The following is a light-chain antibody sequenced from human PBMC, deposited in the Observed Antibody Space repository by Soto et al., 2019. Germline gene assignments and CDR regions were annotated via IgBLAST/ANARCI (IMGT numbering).Light chain of an antibody. CDR1: QGINNY. CDR2: TAS. V-gene: IGKV1-27*01. Sequence: DIQMTQSPSSLSASVGDRVTITCRASQGINNYLAWYQHKPGKGPKLLIYTASTLQSGVPSRFSGSGSGTYYTLTISSLQPADVATDYCQQYNSAPSITFGQGTRLEIK. CDR3: QQYNSAPSIT. J-gene: IGKJ5*01.